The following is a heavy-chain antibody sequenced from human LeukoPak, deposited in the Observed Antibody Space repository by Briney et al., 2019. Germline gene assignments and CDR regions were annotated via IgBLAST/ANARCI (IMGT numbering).Heavy chain of an antibody. CDR1: GGTFSSYA. D-gene: IGHD2-8*01. CDR3: ARALMVYASYLDAFDI. CDR2: IIPIFGTA. J-gene: IGHJ3*02. Sequence: GASVKVSCKASGGTFSSYAISWVRQAPGQGLEWMGRIIPIFGTANYAQKFQGRVTITTDESTSTAYMELSSLRSEDTAVCYCARALMVYASYLDAFDIWGQGTMVTVSS. V-gene: IGHV1-69*05.